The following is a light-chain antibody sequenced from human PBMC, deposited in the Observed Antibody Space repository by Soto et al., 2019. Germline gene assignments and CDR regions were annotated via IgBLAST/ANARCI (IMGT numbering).Light chain of an antibody. CDR3: QQYNRWPPIT. CDR1: QSVTSD. CDR2: DAS. J-gene: IGKJ5*01. V-gene: IGKV3-15*01. Sequence: DIVMTQSPGTLSVSPGERATLSCRASQSVTSDLAWYQQRPGQAPRLLIYDASTRATGVPARFSGSGSGTEFTLTISSLQSEDSAVYYCQQYNRWPPITFGQGTRLEIK.